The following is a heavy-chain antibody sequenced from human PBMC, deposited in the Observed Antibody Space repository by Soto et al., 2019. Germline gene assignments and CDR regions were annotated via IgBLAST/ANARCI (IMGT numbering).Heavy chain of an antibody. Sequence: EVQLVESGGGLVQPGGSLRLSCVASGFPLSTYWMSWVRQAPGKGLEWVANINQDGSQIYYVDSVKGRFTISRDNAKNSVYLQMKSLRADDTAVYYCARAVAAESSFWGQGTLVSVSS. CDR1: GFPLSTYW. J-gene: IGHJ4*02. D-gene: IGHD1-26*01. CDR3: ARAVAAESSF. V-gene: IGHV3-7*01. CDR2: INQDGSQI.